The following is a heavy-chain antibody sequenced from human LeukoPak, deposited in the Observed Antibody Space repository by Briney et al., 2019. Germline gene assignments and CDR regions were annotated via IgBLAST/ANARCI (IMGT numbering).Heavy chain of an antibody. CDR3: ARVSITMVRGVIIPESYYFDY. Sequence: SETLSLTCDVSGGSISHNYWNWIRQPPGKALEWIGYIYYSGNTNYNPSLQSRVTISVDTSKNQFSLKLSSVTAADTAVYYCARVSITMVRGVIIPESYYFDYWGQGTLVTVSS. D-gene: IGHD3-10*01. J-gene: IGHJ4*02. CDR2: IYYSGNT. CDR1: GGSISHNY. V-gene: IGHV4-59*01.